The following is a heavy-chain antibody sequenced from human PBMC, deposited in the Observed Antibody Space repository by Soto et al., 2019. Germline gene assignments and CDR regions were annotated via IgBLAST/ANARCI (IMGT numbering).Heavy chain of an antibody. J-gene: IGHJ4*02. Sequence: QITLKESSPTLVKPTQTLTLTCTFSGFSLSTSAEGVGWIRQPPGKALEWLALIYWDGDERYSPSLKSRLTITKDTSKNQVVLTMTNMDPADTATYSCAHGSCTSADCYPNPYLDYWGQGILVTVSS. CDR1: GFSLSTSAEG. CDR3: AHGSCTSADCYPNPYLDY. V-gene: IGHV2-5*02. D-gene: IGHD2-2*01. CDR2: IYWDGDE.